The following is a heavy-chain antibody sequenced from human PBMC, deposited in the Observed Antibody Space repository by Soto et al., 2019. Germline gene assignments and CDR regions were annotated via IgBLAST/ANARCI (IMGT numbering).Heavy chain of an antibody. Sequence: PSQTLSLTCAISGDSVSSNSAAWNWIRQSPSRGLEWLGRTYYRSKWYNDYAVSVKSRITINPDTSKNQFSLQLNSVTPEDTAVYYCARDLRYCSSTSCHHDAFDIWGQGTMVTVS. CDR1: GDSVSSNSAA. J-gene: IGHJ3*02. CDR2: TYYRSKWYN. CDR3: ARDLRYCSSTSCHHDAFDI. V-gene: IGHV6-1*01. D-gene: IGHD2-2*01.